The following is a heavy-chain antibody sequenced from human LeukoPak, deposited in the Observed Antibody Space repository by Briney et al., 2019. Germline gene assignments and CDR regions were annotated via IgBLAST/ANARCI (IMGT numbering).Heavy chain of an antibody. CDR1: EVTLSTYA. Sequence: PGGSLRLSCAASEVTLSTYAMNCVRQPPGKGLEWFSTISGSWTNYADSVKSRFTISRENSQNTLYLQMNSLRVEDTAVYFCAKDCDYGDTSGMPCYWGQGTLVTVSS. J-gene: IGHJ4*02. CDR2: ISGSWT. CDR3: AKDCDYGDTSGMPCY. V-gene: IGHV3-23*01. D-gene: IGHD4-17*01.